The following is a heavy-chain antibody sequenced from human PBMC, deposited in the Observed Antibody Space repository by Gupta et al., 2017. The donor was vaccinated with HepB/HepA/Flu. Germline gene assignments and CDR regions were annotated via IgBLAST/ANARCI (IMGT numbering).Heavy chain of an antibody. Sequence: QVQLQQWGAGLLKPSETLSLTCAVYGGSFSGYYWRWIRQPPGKGLEWIWEINHSGSTNYTPSLKSRVTISVDTSKNQFSLKLSSVTAADTAVYYCARMLSWNNYYYYYMDVWCKGTTVTVSS. J-gene: IGHJ6*03. D-gene: IGHD1/OR15-1a*01. CDR1: GGSFSGYY. V-gene: IGHV4-34*01. CDR2: INHSGST. CDR3: ARMLSWNNYYYYYMDV.